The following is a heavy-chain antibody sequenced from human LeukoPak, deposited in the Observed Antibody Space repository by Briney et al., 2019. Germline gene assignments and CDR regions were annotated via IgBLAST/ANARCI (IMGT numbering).Heavy chain of an antibody. CDR2: IRYDGSNK. CDR3: AKETSDTAMVSGAFDI. J-gene: IGHJ3*02. CDR1: GFTFSSYG. Sequence: PGGSLRLSCAASGFTFSSYGMHWVRQAPGKGLEWVAFIRYDGSNKYYADSVKGRFTISRDNSKNTLYLQMNSLRAEDTAVYYCAKETSDTAMVSGAFDIWGQGTMVTVSS. D-gene: IGHD5-18*01. V-gene: IGHV3-30*02.